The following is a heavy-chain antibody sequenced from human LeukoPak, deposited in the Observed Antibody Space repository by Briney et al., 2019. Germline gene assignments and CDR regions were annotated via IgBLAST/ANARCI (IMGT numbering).Heavy chain of an antibody. Sequence: GSVKVSCKASGYTFTGYYMHWVRQAPGQGLEGMGWINPNSGGTNYAQKFQGTVTMTRDTSISTAYMELSRLRSDDTAVYYCARDDPIVGASWGQGTLVTVSS. CDR1: GYTFTGYY. V-gene: IGHV1-2*02. CDR3: ARDDPIVGAS. CDR2: INPNSGGT. D-gene: IGHD1-26*01. J-gene: IGHJ4*02.